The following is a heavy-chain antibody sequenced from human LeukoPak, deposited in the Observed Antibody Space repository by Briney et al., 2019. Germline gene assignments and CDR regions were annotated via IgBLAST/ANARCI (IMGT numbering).Heavy chain of an antibody. D-gene: IGHD3-22*01. CDR1: GGSISSYY. V-gene: IGHV4-4*07. CDR2: IYTSGST. J-gene: IGHJ3*02. CDR3: ARESLSDSSALGAFDI. Sequence: YPSETLSLTCTVSGGSISSYYWSWIRQPAGKGLEWIGRIYTSGSTNYNPSLKSRVTMSVDTSKNQFSLKLSSVTAADTAVYYCARESLSDSSALGAFDIWGQGTMVTVSS.